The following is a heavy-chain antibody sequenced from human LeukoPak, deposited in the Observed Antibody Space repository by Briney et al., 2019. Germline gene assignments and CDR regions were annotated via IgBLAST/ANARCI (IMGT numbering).Heavy chain of an antibody. D-gene: IGHD6-13*01. CDR1: GGSISSYY. Sequence: SETLSLTCTVSGGSISSYYWSWIRQPPGKGLEWIGYIYYSGSTNYNPSLKSRVTISVDTSKNQFSLKLSSATAADTAVYYCARQGSSRFDPWGQGTLVTVSS. J-gene: IGHJ5*02. CDR3: ARQGSSRFDP. V-gene: IGHV4-59*08. CDR2: IYYSGST.